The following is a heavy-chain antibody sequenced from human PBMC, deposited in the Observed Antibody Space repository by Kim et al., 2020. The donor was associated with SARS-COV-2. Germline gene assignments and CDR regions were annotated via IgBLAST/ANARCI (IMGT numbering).Heavy chain of an antibody. J-gene: IGHJ5*02. CDR1: GFTFSSYA. Sequence: GGSLRLSCAASGFTFSSYAMHWVRQAPGKGLEWVAVISYDGSNKYYADSVKGRFTISRDNSKNTLYLQMNSLRAEDTAVYYCARDLEGYCSGGSCYSGPTSNWFDPWGQGTLVTVSS. D-gene: IGHD2-15*01. CDR3: ARDLEGYCSGGSCYSGPTSNWFDP. CDR2: ISYDGSNK. V-gene: IGHV3-30*04.